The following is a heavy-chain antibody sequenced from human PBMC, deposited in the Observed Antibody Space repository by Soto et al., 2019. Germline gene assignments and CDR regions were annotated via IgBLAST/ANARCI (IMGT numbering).Heavy chain of an antibody. D-gene: IGHD6-13*01. V-gene: IGHV4-61*08. CDR3: ARVAASGSWVFDY. CDR1: GGSVSSGDYY. J-gene: IGHJ4*02. Sequence: PSETLSLTCTVSGGSVSSGDYYWSWIRQPPGKGLEWIGYVHYSGGTKYNPSLESRVTISVDTSKNQFSLKLNSVTAADTVVYYCARVAASGSWVFDYWGQGTLVTVPS. CDR2: VHYSGGT.